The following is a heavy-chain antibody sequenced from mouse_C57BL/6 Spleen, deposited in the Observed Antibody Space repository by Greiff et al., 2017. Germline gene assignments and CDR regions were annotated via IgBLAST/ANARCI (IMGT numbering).Heavy chain of an antibody. D-gene: IGHD1-1*02. CDR2: ISDGGSYT. CDR1: GFTFSSYA. Sequence: EVQRVESGGGLVKPGGSLKLSCAASGFTFSSYAMSWVRQTPEKRLEWVATISDGGSYTYYPDNVKGRFTISRDNAKNNLYLQMSHLTSEDTAMXYCARGVGEGLYYYAMDYWGQGTSVTVSS. J-gene: IGHJ4*01. V-gene: IGHV5-4*01. CDR3: ARGVGEGLYYYAMDY.